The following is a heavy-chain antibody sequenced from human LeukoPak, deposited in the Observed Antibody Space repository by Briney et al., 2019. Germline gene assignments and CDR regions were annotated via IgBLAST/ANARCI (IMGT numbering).Heavy chain of an antibody. CDR2: ISGSGDYT. CDR3: GFGLGSGSSFEY. D-gene: IGHD3-10*01. J-gene: IGHJ4*02. V-gene: IGHV3-23*01. Sequence: GGSLRLSCAASGFTFNRYTMSWVRQAPGKGLEWVSAISGSGDYTYYAVSVKGRFTISRDNSKNTLYLQLSSLGAEDTAVYSCGFGLGSGSSFEYWGQGTLVTVSP. CDR1: GFTFNRYT.